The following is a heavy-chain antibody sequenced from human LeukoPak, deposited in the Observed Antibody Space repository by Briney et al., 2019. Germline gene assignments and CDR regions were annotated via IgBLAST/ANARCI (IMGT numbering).Heavy chain of an antibody. CDR2: ISAYNGNT. V-gene: IGHV1-18*01. CDR1: GYTFTSYG. D-gene: IGHD6-19*01. Sequence: ASVKVSCKASGYTFTSYGISWVRQAPGQWLDCMGWISAYNGNTNYAHHLQGRVTMTTDTSTSTAYMELRSLISDDTAVYFCATDDIAVAGTNFDYWGQGTLVTVSS. J-gene: IGHJ4*02. CDR3: ATDDIAVAGTNFDY.